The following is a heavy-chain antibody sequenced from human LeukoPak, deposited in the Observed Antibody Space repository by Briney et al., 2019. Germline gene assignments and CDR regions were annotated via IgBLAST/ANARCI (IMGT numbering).Heavy chain of an antibody. CDR3: ARDSNPVCDFWSGYYCNYYYYMDV. J-gene: IGHJ6*03. CDR1: GYTFTSYA. V-gene: IGHV7-4-1*02. Sequence: GASVKVSCKASGYTFTSYAMNWVRQAPGQGLEWMGWINTNTGNPTYAQGFTGRFVFSLDTSVSTAYLQISSLKAEDTAVYYCARDSNPVCDFWSGYYCNYYYYMDVWGKGTTVTVSS. CDR2: INTNTGNP. D-gene: IGHD3-3*01.